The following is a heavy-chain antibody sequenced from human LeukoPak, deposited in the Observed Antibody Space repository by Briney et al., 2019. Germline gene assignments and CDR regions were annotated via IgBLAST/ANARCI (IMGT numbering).Heavy chain of an antibody. V-gene: IGHV1-2*06. Sequence: ASVKVSCKASGGTFSSYAISWVRQAPGQGLEWMGRINPNSGGTNYAQKFQGRVTMTRDTSISTAYMELSRLRSDDTAVYYCARWDSGGYDLKYWGQGTLVTVSS. CDR1: GGTFSSYA. D-gene: IGHD5-12*01. CDR2: INPNSGGT. CDR3: ARWDSGGYDLKY. J-gene: IGHJ4*02.